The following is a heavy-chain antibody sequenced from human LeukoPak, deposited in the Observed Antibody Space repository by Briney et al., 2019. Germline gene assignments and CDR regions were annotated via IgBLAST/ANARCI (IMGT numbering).Heavy chain of an antibody. CDR1: GGSFSGYY. CDR3: ARGPQLRFLEWLLSKENDAFDI. D-gene: IGHD3-3*01. J-gene: IGHJ3*02. Sequence: SETLSLTCAVYGGSFSGYYWSWIRQPPGKGLEWIGEINHSGSTNYNPSLKSRVTISVDTSKNQFSLKLSSVTAADTAVYYCARGPQLRFLEWLLSKENDAFDIWGQGTMVTVSS. V-gene: IGHV4-34*01. CDR2: INHSGST.